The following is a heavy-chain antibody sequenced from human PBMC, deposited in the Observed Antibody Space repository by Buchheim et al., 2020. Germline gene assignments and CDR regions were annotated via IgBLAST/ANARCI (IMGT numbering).Heavy chain of an antibody. J-gene: IGHJ2*01. CDR1: GFIFSSYT. CDR2: ISSTTTFI. CDR3: ARVVDPYYDSTGNWYFDL. D-gene: IGHD3-22*01. Sequence: EVQLVESGGGLVEPGGSLRLSCAASGFIFSSYTMNWVRQAPGKGLQWVSSISSTTTFIYYGDSVKGRFTISRDNAKNSLYLQMNSLRAEDTAVYYCARVVDPYYDSTGNWYFDLWGRGTL. V-gene: IGHV3-21*01.